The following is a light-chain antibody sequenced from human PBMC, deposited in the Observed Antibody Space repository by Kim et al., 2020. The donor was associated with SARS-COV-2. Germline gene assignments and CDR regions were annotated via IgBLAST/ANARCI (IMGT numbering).Light chain of an antibody. V-gene: IGKV3-15*01. CDR3: QQYNNWPPWT. CDR2: CAS. Sequence: SPGERATLPCRASQSVSSNLAWYQQKPSQAPRLLIYCASTRATGIPARFSGSGSGTEFTLTISSLQSEDFAVYYCQQYNNWPPWTFGQGTKVDIK. J-gene: IGKJ1*01. CDR1: QSVSSN.